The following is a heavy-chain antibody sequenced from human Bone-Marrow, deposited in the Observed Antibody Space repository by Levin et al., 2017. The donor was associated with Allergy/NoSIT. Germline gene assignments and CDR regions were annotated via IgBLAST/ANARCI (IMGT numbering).Heavy chain of an antibody. CDR3: ARGRSCQTPDY. CDR1: GGSFSGYY. J-gene: IGHJ4*02. Sequence: PSETLSLTCAVYGGSFSGYYWSWIRQPPGKGLEWIGEINHSGSTNYNPSLKSRVTISVDTSKNQFSLKLSSVTAADTAVYYCARGRSCQTPDYWGQGTLVTVSS. V-gene: IGHV4-34*01. CDR2: INHSGST. D-gene: IGHD2-2*01.